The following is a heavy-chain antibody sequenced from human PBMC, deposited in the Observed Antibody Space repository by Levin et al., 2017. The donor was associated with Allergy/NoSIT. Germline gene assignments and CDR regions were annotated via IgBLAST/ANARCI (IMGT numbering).Heavy chain of an antibody. V-gene: IGHV4-39*01. CDR1: GGSISSSNYF. Sequence: SETLSLTCTVSGGSISSSNYFWGWIRQPPGKGLEWVGNIYYSGSTYYNPSVKSRVIISVDTSKNQFSLKLSSVTAADTAVYYCARTYYYDTSGYSPFYYWGQGTLVTVSS. J-gene: IGHJ4*02. D-gene: IGHD3-22*01. CDR3: ARTYYYDTSGYSPFYY. CDR2: IYYSGST.